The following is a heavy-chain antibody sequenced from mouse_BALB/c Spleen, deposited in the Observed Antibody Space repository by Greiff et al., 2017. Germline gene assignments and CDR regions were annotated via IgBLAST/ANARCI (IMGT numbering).Heavy chain of an antibody. J-gene: IGHJ2*01. D-gene: IGHD4-1*01. Sequence: EVKVVESGGGLVQPGGSLRLSCATSGFTFTDYYMSWVRQPPGKALEWLGFIRNKANGYTTEYSASVKGRFTISRDNSQSILYLQMNTLRAEDSAIYYCARDAVTGNYFDYWGQGTTLTVSS. CDR1: GFTFTDYY. CDR3: ARDAVTGNYFDY. CDR2: IRNKANGYTT. V-gene: IGHV7-3*02.